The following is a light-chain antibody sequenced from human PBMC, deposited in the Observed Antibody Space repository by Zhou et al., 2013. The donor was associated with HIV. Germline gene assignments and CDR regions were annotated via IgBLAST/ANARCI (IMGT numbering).Light chain of an antibody. J-gene: IGKJ5*01. CDR1: QDIFTY. CDR3: QQLNSFPXT. Sequence: AIQLTQSPSSLSASIGDRVNITCRASQDIFTYLAWYQQTPGKAPRVLIYDASTLQSGVSSRFSGSGSGADFTLTISGLQREDFAIYYCQQLNSFPXTFGQGSTDWRL. V-gene: IGKV1-13*02. CDR2: DAS.